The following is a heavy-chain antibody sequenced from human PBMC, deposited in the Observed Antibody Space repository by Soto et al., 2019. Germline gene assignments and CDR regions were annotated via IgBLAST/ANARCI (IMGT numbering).Heavy chain of an antibody. CDR1: GFTFSSYG. CDR3: ARASPSSHDAFDI. CDR2: IWYDGSNK. Sequence: GGSLRLSCVASGFTFSSYGMHWVRQAPGKGLEWVAVIWYDGSNKYYADSMKGRFTISRDNSKNTLYLQMNSLRAEDTAVYYCARASPSSHDAFDIWGQGTMVTVSS. V-gene: IGHV3-33*01. J-gene: IGHJ3*02. D-gene: IGHD2-2*01.